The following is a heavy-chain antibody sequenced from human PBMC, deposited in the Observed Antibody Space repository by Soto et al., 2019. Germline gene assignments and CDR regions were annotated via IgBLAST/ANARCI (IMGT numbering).Heavy chain of an antibody. D-gene: IGHD3-3*01. J-gene: IGHJ5*02. CDR1: GFTFGDYA. CDR3: AKSLRIGVYWFDP. V-gene: IGHV3-49*03. CDR2: IRSKAYGGTT. Sequence: PGGSLRLSCTASGFTFGDYAMSWFLQAPGKGLEWVGFIRSKAYGGTTEYAASVKGRFTISRDDSKSIAYLQMNSLKTEDTAVYYCAKSLRIGVYWFDPWGLGTLVTVSS.